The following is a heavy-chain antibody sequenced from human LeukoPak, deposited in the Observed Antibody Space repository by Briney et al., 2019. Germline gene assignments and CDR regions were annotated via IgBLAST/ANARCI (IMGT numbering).Heavy chain of an antibody. J-gene: IGHJ3*02. CDR2: ISYDGSTK. D-gene: IGHD2-15*01. CDR3: ARDEGLVVVVAASAERMMNAFDI. V-gene: IGHV3-30*03. Sequence: GRSLRLSCAASGFTFSTYGVHWVRQAPGKGLEWLAVISYDGSTKYYADSVKGRFTISRDNSKNTLYLQMNSLRDEDTAVYYCARDEGLVVVVAASAERMMNAFDIWGQGTMVTVSS. CDR1: GFTFSTYG.